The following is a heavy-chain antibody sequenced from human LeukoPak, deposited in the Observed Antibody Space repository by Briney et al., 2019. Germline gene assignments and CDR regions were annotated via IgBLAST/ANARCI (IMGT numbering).Heavy chain of an antibody. CDR3: AKDVGYCSSTTCYKPFDY. V-gene: IGHV3-23*01. D-gene: IGHD2-2*02. CDR2: FSGSGGST. CDR1: GFTFSKYD. Sequence: PGGSLSLSCAGSGFTFSKYDLSWVRQAPGQGLEWGSAFSGSGGSTQYADSVKGRFTISRDISKNTLYQQMNSLRADDTAVYYCAKDVGYCSSTTCYKPFDYWGQGTLVTVPS. J-gene: IGHJ4*02.